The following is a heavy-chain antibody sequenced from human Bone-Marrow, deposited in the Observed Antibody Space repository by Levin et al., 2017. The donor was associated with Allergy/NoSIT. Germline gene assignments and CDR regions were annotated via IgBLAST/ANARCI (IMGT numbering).Heavy chain of an antibody. J-gene: IGHJ4*02. V-gene: IGHV1-2*02. CDR1: QYTFSDYY. D-gene: IGHD3-10*01. CDR3: ARDLGSGFYYSFDY. CDR2: INPASGGT. Sequence: ASVKVSCKASQYTFSDYYIHWVRQAPGQGLEWMGWINPASGGTNYAQKFQGRVTMTRDTSISTAYMELSRLRSDDTAVFYCARDLGSGFYYSFDYWGQGTLVTVSS.